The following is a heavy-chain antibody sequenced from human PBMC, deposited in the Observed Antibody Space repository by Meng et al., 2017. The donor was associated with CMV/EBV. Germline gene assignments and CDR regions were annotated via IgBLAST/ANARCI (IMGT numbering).Heavy chain of an antibody. J-gene: IGHJ4*02. CDR3: ATGLNGLLATFDY. CDR1: GCTVSSNY. CDR2: IYSGGST. Sequence: CAASGCTVSSNYMSWVRQAPGKGLEWVSIIYSGGSTYYADSVKGRFTISRDNSKNTLYLQMNSLRAEDTAVYYCATGLNGLLATFDYWGQGTVVTVSS. V-gene: IGHV3-66*02. D-gene: IGHD2-8*02.